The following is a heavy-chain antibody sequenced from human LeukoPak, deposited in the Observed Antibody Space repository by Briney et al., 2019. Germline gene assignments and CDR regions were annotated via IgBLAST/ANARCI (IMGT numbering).Heavy chain of an antibody. V-gene: IGHV5-51*01. D-gene: IGHD3-10*01. J-gene: IGHJ4*02. Sequence: GESLKISCKGSGYSFGNYWIGWVRQMPGKGLEWTGIIHPGDSDTRYSPSFQGQVTISAEKSITTAYLQWSSLKASDTAMYYCARRGEGPIGGIGYWGQGTLVTVSS. CDR2: IHPGDSDT. CDR3: ARRGEGPIGGIGY. CDR1: GYSFGNYW.